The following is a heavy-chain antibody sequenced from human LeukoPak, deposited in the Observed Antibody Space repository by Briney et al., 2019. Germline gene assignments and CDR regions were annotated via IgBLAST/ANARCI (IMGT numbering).Heavy chain of an antibody. V-gene: IGHV5-51*01. CDR3: ARLGPGAGDWYYFDY. Sequence: GESPKISCKGSGYSFTSYWIGWVRQMPGKGLEWMGIIYPGDSDTRYSPSFQGQVTISADKSISTAYLQWSSLKASDTAMYYCARLGPGAGDWYYFDYWGQGTLVTVSS. J-gene: IGHJ4*02. D-gene: IGHD3-9*01. CDR1: GYSFTSYW. CDR2: IYPGDSDT.